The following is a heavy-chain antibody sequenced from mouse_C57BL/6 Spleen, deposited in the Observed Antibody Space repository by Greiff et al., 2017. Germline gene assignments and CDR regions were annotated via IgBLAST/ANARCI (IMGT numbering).Heavy chain of an antibody. V-gene: IGHV3-8*01. CDR2: ISYSGST. J-gene: IGHJ1*03. Sequence: VQLKESGPGLAKPSQPLSLTCSVTGYSITSDYWNWIRKFPGNKLEYMGYISYSGSTYYNPSLKSRISITRDTSKNQYYLQLNSVTTEDTATYYCARSPYYDYDERYFDVWGTGTTVTVSS. CDR3: ARSPYYDYDERYFDV. CDR1: GYSITSDY. D-gene: IGHD2-4*01.